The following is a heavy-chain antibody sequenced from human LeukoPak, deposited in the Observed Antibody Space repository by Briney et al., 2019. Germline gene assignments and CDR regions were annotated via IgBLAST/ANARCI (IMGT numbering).Heavy chain of an antibody. CDR1: GFTFSSYA. CDR3: ASNRLTLWLNAFDI. V-gene: IGHV3-23*01. Sequence: GGSLRLSCAASGFTFSSYAMSWVRQAPGKGLEWVSAISGSGGSTYYADSVKGRFTISRDNAKNSLYLQMNSLRAEDTTVYYCASNRLTLWLNAFDIWGQGTMVTVSS. J-gene: IGHJ3*02. D-gene: IGHD5-18*01. CDR2: ISGSGGST.